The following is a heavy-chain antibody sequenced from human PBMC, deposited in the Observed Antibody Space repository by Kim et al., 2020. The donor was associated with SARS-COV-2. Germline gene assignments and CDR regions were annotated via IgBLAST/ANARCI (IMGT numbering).Heavy chain of an antibody. J-gene: IGHJ5*02. D-gene: IGHD4-17*01. CDR1: GFSFTIYD. CDR2: MNPNSGHT. CDR3: TRAGNGGTGWLDP. V-gene: IGHV1-8*01. Sequence: ASVKVSYKASGFSFTIYDVNWVRQAPGQGLEWMGWMNPNSGHTGYAQKFQGRVTMTWNTAISTAYMDLSSLTSEDTAVYYCTRAGNGGTGWLDPWGQGTLVTVSS.